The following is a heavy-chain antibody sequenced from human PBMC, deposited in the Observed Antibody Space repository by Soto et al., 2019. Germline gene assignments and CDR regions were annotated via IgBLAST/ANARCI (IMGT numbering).Heavy chain of an antibody. CDR3: ARTKVVNWFDP. Sequence: TSETLSLTCTVSGGSISSGGYYWSWIRQHPGKGLEWIGYIYYSGSTYYNPSLKSRVTISVDTSKNQFSLKLSSVTAADTAVYYCARTKVVNWFDPWGQGTLVTVSS. V-gene: IGHV4-31*03. CDR1: GGSISSGGYY. D-gene: IGHD4-17*01. CDR2: IYYSGST. J-gene: IGHJ5*02.